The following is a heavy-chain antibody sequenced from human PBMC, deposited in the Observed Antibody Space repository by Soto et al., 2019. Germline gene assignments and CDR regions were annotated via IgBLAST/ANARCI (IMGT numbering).Heavy chain of an antibody. Sequence: PGGSMRLSCAASGFTFSSYAMSWVRQAPGKGLEWVSAISGSGGSTYYADSVKGRFTISRDNSKNTLYLQMNSLRAEDTAVYYCAKDAQYSYDSSAVDYWGQGTLVTVSS. CDR1: GFTFSSYA. CDR3: AKDAQYSYDSSAVDY. CDR2: ISGSGGST. V-gene: IGHV3-23*01. D-gene: IGHD3-22*01. J-gene: IGHJ4*02.